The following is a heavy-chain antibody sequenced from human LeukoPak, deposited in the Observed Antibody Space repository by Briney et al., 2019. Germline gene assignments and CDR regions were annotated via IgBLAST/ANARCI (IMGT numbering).Heavy chain of an antibody. CDR1: GFTFSNAW. Sequence: PGGSLRLSCAASGFTFSNAWMSWVRQAPGKGLEWVGRIKSKTDGGTTDYAAPVKGRFTISRDDSKNTLYLQMNSLKTEDTAVYYCTTCGSPRPGGYYYYMDVWGKGTTVTVSS. J-gene: IGHJ6*03. CDR3: TTCGSPRPGGYYYYMDV. V-gene: IGHV3-15*01. D-gene: IGHD3-10*01. CDR2: IKSKTDGGTT.